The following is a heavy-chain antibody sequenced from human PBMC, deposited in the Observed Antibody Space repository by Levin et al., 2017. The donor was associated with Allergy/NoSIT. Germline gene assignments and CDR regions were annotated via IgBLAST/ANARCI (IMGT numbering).Heavy chain of an antibody. D-gene: IGHD3/OR15-3a*01. CDR1: TFLFSDYT. CDR2: ISRRSSYI. V-gene: IGHV3-21*06. CDR3: ARDLKIWTTGSLYHNAMDA. Sequence: GGSLRLSCAASTFLFSDYTMNWVRQAPGKGLEWVASISRRSSYIYYADSVKGRFTISRDNAKNSVSLQMNSLRAEDTAIYYCARDLKIWTTGSLYHNAMDAWGQGTTVSVSS. J-gene: IGHJ6*02.